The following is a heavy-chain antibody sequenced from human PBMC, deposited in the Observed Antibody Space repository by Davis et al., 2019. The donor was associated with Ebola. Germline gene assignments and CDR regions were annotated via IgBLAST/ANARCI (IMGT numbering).Heavy chain of an antibody. Sequence: GESLKISCAASGFTFSGYAMHWVRPAPGKGLEWVAVISYDGSNKYYADSVKGRFTISRDNSQNTLSLQMNSLRAEDTAVYYCAEIYWVRYGMDVWGQGTTVTVSS. CDR1: GFTFSGYA. CDR3: AEIYWVRYGMDV. CDR2: ISYDGSNK. D-gene: IGHD2-8*02. J-gene: IGHJ6*02. V-gene: IGHV3-30*04.